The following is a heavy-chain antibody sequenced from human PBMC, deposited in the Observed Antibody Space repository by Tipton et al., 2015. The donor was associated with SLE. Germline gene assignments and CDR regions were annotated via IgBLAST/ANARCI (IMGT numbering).Heavy chain of an antibody. CDR1: GFTFGDYA. CDR2: IYYGGTT. V-gene: IGHV4-59*01. CDR3: ATTIFRGGEVDY. Sequence: LRLSCTASGFTFGDYAMSWVRQAPGKGLEWIGYIYYGGTTNFNPSLKSRVTISVDTSKNQGSLKLNSVTAADTAVYYCATTIFRGGEVDYWGQGTLVTVSS. J-gene: IGHJ4*02. D-gene: IGHD3-3*01.